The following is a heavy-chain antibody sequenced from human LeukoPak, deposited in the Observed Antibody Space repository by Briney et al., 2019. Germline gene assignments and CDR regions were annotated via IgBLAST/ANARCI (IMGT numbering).Heavy chain of an antibody. D-gene: IGHD4-23*01. CDR1: GGTFSSYA. V-gene: IGHV1-18*01. CDR3: ARVSSLGYGGNSE. J-gene: IGHJ4*02. Sequence: VASVKVSCKASGGTFSSYAISWVRQAPGQGLEWMGWISAYNGNTNYAQKLQGRVTMTTDTSTSTAYMELRSLRSDDTAVYYCARVSSLGYGGNSEWGQGTLVTVSS. CDR2: ISAYNGNT.